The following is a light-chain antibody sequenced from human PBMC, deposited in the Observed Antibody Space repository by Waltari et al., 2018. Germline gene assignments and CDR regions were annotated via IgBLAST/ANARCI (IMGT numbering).Light chain of an antibody. CDR1: TSDVGSYDL. V-gene: IGLV2-23*02. J-gene: IGLJ1*01. CDR3: CSYAGRGTYV. CDR2: EVF. Sequence: QSALTQPASVSGTPGQSITISCSGTTSDVGSYDLVSCYQQHPGEAPKLLICEVFKRAQDTSSRFPGAKSGSTASLTISGLQPEDEADYYCCSYAGRGTYVFGSGTKVTVL.